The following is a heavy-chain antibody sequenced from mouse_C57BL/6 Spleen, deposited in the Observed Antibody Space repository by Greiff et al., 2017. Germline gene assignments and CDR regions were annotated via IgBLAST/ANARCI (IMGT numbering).Heavy chain of an antibody. V-gene: IGHV2-6-1*01. CDR2: IWSDGST. Sequence: QVQLQQSGPGLVAPSQSLSITCTVSGFSLTSYGVHWVRQPPGKGLEWLVVIWSDGSTTYNSALKSRLSISKDNSKSQVFLKMNSLQTDDTAMYYCARHAAQASYYAMDYWGQGTSVTVSS. J-gene: IGHJ4*01. CDR1: GFSLTSYG. D-gene: IGHD3-2*02. CDR3: ARHAAQASYYAMDY.